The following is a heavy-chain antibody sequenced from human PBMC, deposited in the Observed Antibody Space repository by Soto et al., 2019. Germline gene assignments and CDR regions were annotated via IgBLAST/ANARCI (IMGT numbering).Heavy chain of an antibody. D-gene: IGHD6-19*01. Sequence: GASVKVSCKASGYTFTSYAMHWVRQAPGQRLEWMGWINAGNGNTKYSQKFQGRVTITRDTSASTAYMELSSLRSEDTAVYYCARRIAMAGTDAFDIWGQGTMVTVS. CDR1: GYTFTSYA. CDR3: ARRIAMAGTDAFDI. V-gene: IGHV1-3*01. CDR2: INAGNGNT. J-gene: IGHJ3*02.